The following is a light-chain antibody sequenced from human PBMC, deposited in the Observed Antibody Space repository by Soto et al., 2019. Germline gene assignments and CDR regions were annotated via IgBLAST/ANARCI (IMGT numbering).Light chain of an antibody. CDR3: QQYTSYPWT. CDR1: QSIDNY. J-gene: IGKJ1*01. V-gene: IGKV1-5*01. Sequence: DIQMTQSPSSLSASVGDRVTITCRTSQSIDNYLNWYQQKPGKAPKLLMFAASTLQSGVPSRFSGSGSGTEFTLTISSLQPDDFATYYCQQYTSYPWTFGQGTKVDIK. CDR2: AAS.